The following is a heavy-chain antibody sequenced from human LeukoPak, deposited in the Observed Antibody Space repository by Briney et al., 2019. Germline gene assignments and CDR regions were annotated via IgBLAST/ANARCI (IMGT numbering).Heavy chain of an antibody. CDR1: GFTFSSYS. CDR2: ISSSGSNI. J-gene: IGHJ2*01. CDR3: ARDPFQQPGAFDL. V-gene: IGHV3-21*01. D-gene: IGHD6-13*01. Sequence: PGGSLRLSCTASGFTFSSYSMNWVRQAPGQGLEWVSSISSSGSNIYYADSLRGRFTISRDNAKNLLYLQMNSLRAEDTALYYCARDPFQQPGAFDLWGRGTLVTVSS.